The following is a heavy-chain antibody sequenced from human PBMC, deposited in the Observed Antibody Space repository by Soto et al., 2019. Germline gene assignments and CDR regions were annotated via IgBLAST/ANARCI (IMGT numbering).Heavy chain of an antibody. CDR3: AKVGQWLVDPDYYYTALDV. D-gene: IGHD6-19*01. J-gene: IGHJ6*02. Sequence: EVQLVESGGGLVNPGGSLRLSCEVSGLTFSDYSMNWVRQAPGEGLEWVSAINNSSSAIYYADSVKGRFTISRDNAKNSLYLQMNGLRAEDTAVYYCAKVGQWLVDPDYYYTALDVWGQGTTVTVSS. CDR1: GLTFSDYS. CDR2: INNSSSAI. V-gene: IGHV3-21*06.